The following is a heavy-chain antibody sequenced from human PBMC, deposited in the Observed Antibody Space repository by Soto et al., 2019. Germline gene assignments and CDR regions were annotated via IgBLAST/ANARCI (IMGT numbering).Heavy chain of an antibody. CDR1: GGSFSGYY. J-gene: IGHJ4*02. V-gene: IGHV4-34*01. Sequence: SETLSLTCAVYGGSFSGYYWSWIRQPPGKGLEWIGEINHSGSTNYNPSLKSRVTISVDTSKNQFSLKLSSVTAADTAVYYCARGSKSTVTTERVFDYWGQGTLVTVSS. CDR3: ARGSKSTVTTERVFDY. CDR2: INHSGST. D-gene: IGHD4-17*01.